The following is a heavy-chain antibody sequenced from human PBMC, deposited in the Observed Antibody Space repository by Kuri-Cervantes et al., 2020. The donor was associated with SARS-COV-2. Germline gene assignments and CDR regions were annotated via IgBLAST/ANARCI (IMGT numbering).Heavy chain of an antibody. D-gene: IGHD7-27*01. CDR3: ARDLRLGKSLDY. CDR2: IRYDGSNK. V-gene: IGHV3-30*02. Sequence: GSLKISCAASGFTFSSYGMHWVRQAPGKGLEWVAFIRYDGSNKYYADSVKGRFTISRDNAKNSLYLQMSSLRAEDTAVYYCARDLRLGKSLDYWGQGTLVTVSS. J-gene: IGHJ4*02. CDR1: GFTFSSYG.